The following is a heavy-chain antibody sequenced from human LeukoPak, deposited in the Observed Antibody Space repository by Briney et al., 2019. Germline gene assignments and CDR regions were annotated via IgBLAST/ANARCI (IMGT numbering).Heavy chain of an antibody. Sequence: VRALRVSCAASGFTFSSYAMHWVRQAPGKGLEWVAVISYDGSNKYYADSVKGRFTISRDNSKNTLYLQMNSLRAEDTAVYYCARGRADFWSGYGMDVWGQGTTVTVSS. CDR3: ARGRADFWSGYGMDV. V-gene: IGHV3-30-3*01. D-gene: IGHD3-3*01. CDR2: ISYDGSNK. CDR1: GFTFSSYA. J-gene: IGHJ6*02.